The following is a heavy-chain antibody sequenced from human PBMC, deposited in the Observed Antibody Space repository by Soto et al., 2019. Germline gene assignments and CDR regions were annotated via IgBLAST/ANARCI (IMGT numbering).Heavy chain of an antibody. J-gene: IGHJ4*02. CDR2: IDPSDSYT. V-gene: IGHV5-10-1*01. CDR3: ARLQAAAGDNDLTLDY. Sequence: GESLKISCKGSGYSFTSYWISWVRQMPGKGLEWMGRIDPSDSYTNYSPSFQGHVTISADKSISTAYLKWSSLKASDTAIYYCARLQAAAGDNDLTLDYWGQGTLVTVSS. D-gene: IGHD6-13*01. CDR1: GYSFTSYW.